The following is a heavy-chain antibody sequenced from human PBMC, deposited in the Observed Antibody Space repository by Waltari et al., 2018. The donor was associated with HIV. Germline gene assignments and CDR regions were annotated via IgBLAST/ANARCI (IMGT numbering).Heavy chain of an antibody. CDR3: ARVEMATITYYYYYGMDV. Sequence: QVQLVQSGAEVKKPGASVKVSCKASGYTFTSYDINWVRQATGQGLEWMGWMNPNSGNTGYAQKFQGRVTMTRNTSESTAYMELSSLRSEDTAVYYCARVEMATITYYYYYGMDVWGQGTTVTVSS. J-gene: IGHJ6*02. CDR1: GYTFTSYD. D-gene: IGHD5-12*01. CDR2: MNPNSGNT. V-gene: IGHV1-8*01.